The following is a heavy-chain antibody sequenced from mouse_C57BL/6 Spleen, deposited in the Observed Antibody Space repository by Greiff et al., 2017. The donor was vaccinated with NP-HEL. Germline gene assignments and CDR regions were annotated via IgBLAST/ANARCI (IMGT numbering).Heavy chain of an antibody. CDR2: IYPSDSET. J-gene: IGHJ4*01. V-gene: IGHV1-61*01. D-gene: IGHD2-3*01. Sequence: QVHVKQPGAELVRPGSSVKLSCKASGYTFTSYWMDWVKQRPGQGLEWIGNIYPSDSETHYNQKFKDKATLTVDKSSSTAYMQLSSLTSEDSAVYYCAREGYSYAMDYWGQGTSVTVSS. CDR3: AREGYSYAMDY. CDR1: GYTFTSYW.